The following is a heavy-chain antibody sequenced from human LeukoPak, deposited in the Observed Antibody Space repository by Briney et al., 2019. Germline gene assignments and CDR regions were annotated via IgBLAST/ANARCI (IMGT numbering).Heavy chain of an antibody. J-gene: IGHJ4*02. CDR1: GGSISSGSYY. CDR2: IYTSGST. V-gene: IGHV4-61*02. CDR3: ARQSIAVASIDY. Sequence: PSETLSLTCTVSGGSISSGSYYWSWIRQPAGKGLEWIGRIYTSGSTNYNPSLKSRVTISVDTSKNQFSLKLSSVTAADTAVYYCARQSIAVASIDYWGQGTLVTVSS. D-gene: IGHD6-19*01.